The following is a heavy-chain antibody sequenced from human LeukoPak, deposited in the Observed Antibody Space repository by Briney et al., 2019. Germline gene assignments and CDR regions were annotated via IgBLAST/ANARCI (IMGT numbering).Heavy chain of an antibody. CDR1: GFTVSNNY. D-gene: IGHD2-15*01. J-gene: IGHJ4*02. CDR3: ARQLGYCSDGSCYFDY. V-gene: IGHV3-66*04. CDR2: ISTGGGAT. Sequence: GGSLRLSCAASGFTVSNNYMSWVRQAPGKGLEWVSAISTGGGATFYQDSVKGRFTISRDSSEDTLYLQMNTLRADDTAVYYCARQLGYCSDGSCYFDYWGQGTLVTVYS.